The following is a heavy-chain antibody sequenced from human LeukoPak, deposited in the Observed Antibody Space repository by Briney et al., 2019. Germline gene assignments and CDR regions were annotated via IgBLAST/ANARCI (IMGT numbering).Heavy chain of an antibody. J-gene: IGHJ4*02. V-gene: IGHV3-30*02. Sequence: PGGSLRLSCAASGFTFSSYAMHWVRQAPGKGLEWVAFIRYDGSNKYYADSVKGRFTISRDNSKNTLYLQMNSLRAEDTAVYYCARRTTTGVLLWFGDYFDYWGQGTLVTVSS. CDR1: GFTFSSYA. CDR3: ARRTTTGVLLWFGDYFDY. D-gene: IGHD3-10*01. CDR2: IRYDGSNK.